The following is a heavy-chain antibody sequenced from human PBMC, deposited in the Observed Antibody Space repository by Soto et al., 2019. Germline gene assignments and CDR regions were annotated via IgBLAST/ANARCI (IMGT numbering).Heavy chain of an antibody. D-gene: IGHD5-18*01. CDR3: ANSEYSRYKNIDV. CDR1: GFTFSSYG. CDR2: IWYDGSNK. Sequence: PGGSLRLSCAASGFTFSSYGMHWVRQAPGKGLEWVAVIWYDGSNKYYADSVRGRFTISRDNSKNTLYLQMNSLRAEDTAVYYCANSEYSRYKNIDVWGQGTTVTVS. J-gene: IGHJ6*02. V-gene: IGHV3-30*02.